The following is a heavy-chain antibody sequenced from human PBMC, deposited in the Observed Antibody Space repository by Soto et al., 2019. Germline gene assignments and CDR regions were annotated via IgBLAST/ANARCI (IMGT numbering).Heavy chain of an antibody. D-gene: IGHD2-21*01. CDR2: IIPIFGTA. V-gene: IGHV1-69*01. Sequence: QVQLVQSGAEVKKPGSSVKVSCKASGGTFSSYAISWVRQAPGQGLEWMGGIIPIFGTANYAQKFQGRVTITADEFKSTAYMEVSRPRSEDKAVYFCARSWGGDCYSLLFDYLGQGTLVTVSS. J-gene: IGHJ4*02. CDR3: ARSWGGDCYSLLFDY. CDR1: GGTFSSYA.